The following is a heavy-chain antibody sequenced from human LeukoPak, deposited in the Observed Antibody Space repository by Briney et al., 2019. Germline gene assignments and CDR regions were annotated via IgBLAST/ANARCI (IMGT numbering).Heavy chain of an antibody. CDR2: ISYDGSNK. Sequence: GRFLRLSCAASGFTFSSYAMHWVRQAPGKGLEWVAVISYDGSNKYYADSVKGRFTLSRDNSKDTLYLQMNGLRAEDTAVYYCAKDLGYGSRWGVAFGYWGQGTLVTVSS. J-gene: IGHJ4*02. V-gene: IGHV3-30-3*01. D-gene: IGHD2-15*01. CDR3: AKDLGYGSRWGVAFGY. CDR1: GFTFSSYA.